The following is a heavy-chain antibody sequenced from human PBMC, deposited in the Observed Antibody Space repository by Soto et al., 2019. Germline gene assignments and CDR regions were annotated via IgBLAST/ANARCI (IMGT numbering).Heavy chain of an antibody. J-gene: IGHJ4*02. Sequence: KTXETLSLTCTVSGGSINSYWWSWIRQPAGKGLEWIGRVYSSGTTDYNPSLNSRATMSVETSKNQFSLKLSSVTAADTAVYYCARDIASYAYGEGYWGQGIQVTSPQ. CDR2: VYSSGTT. CDR1: GGSINSYW. CDR3: ARDIASYAYGEGY. D-gene: IGHD2-21*01. V-gene: IGHV4-4*07.